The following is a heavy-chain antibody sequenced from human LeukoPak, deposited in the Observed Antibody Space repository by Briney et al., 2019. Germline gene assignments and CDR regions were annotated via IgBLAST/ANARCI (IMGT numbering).Heavy chain of an antibody. CDR2: INHSGST. Sequence: SETLSLTCAVYGGSFSGYYWSWIRQPPGKGLEWIGEINHSGSTNYNPSLKSRVTISVGTSKNQFSLKLSSVTAADTAVYYCARGGDYYDSSGYYHFDYWGQGTLVTVSS. J-gene: IGHJ4*02. CDR3: ARGGDYYDSSGYYHFDY. V-gene: IGHV4-34*01. D-gene: IGHD3-22*01. CDR1: GGSFSGYY.